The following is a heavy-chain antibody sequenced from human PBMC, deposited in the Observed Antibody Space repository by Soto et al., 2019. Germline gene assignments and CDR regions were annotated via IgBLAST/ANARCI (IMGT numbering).Heavy chain of an antibody. V-gene: IGHV3-9*01. CDR1: GFTFDDYA. Sequence: VQLVESGGGLVQPGRSLRLSCAASGFTFDDYAMHWVRQAPGKGLEWVSGISWNSGSIGYADSVKGRFTISRDNAKNSLYLQINSLRAEDTALYYCAKDARYSSSSFDYWGQGTLVTVSS. D-gene: IGHD6-6*01. CDR3: AKDARYSSSSFDY. CDR2: ISWNSGSI. J-gene: IGHJ4*02.